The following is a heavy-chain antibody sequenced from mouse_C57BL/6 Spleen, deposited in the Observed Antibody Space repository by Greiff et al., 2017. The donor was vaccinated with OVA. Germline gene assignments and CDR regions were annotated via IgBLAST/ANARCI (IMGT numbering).Heavy chain of an antibody. CDR3: AREVTTGFAY. CDR1: GYTFTDYY. J-gene: IGHJ3*01. CDR2: INPYNGGT. Sequence: VQLKESGPVLVKPGASVKMSCKASGYTFTDYYMNWVKQSHGKSLEWIGVINPYNGGTSYNQKFKGKATLTVDKSSSTAYMELNSLTSEDSAVYYCAREVTTGFAYWGQGTLVTVSA. D-gene: IGHD2-2*01. V-gene: IGHV1-19*01.